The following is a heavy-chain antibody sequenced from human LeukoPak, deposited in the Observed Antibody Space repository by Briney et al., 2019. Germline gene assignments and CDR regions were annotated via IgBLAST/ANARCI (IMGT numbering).Heavy chain of an antibody. CDR2: IYPRGST. J-gene: IGHJ4*02. CDR3: ARFSPRAMGNYFDF. CDR1: GGSISSGSYS. D-gene: IGHD7-27*01. Sequence: PSQTLSLTCAVSGGSISSGSYSWSWIRQPPGKGLEWIGYIYPRGSTYYNPSLKSRVTMSLDRSANQFSLNLSSVTAADTAVYYCARFSPRAMGNYFDFWGQGTLVTVSS. V-gene: IGHV4-30-2*01.